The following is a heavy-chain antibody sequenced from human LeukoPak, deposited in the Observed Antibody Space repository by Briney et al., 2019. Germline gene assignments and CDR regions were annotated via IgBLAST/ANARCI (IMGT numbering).Heavy chain of an antibody. CDR2: IIPIFGTA. CDR1: GGTFSSYA. V-gene: IGHV1-69*05. D-gene: IGHD6-13*01. CDR3: ARDSGDYGNGEAAAGPTYYYYYMDV. Sequence: GSSVKVSCKASGGTFSSYAISWVRQAPGQGLEWMGGIIPIFGTANYAQKFQGRVTITTDESTSTAYMELSSLRSEDTAVYYCARDSGDYGNGEAAAGPTYYYYYMDVWGKGTTVTVSS. J-gene: IGHJ6*03.